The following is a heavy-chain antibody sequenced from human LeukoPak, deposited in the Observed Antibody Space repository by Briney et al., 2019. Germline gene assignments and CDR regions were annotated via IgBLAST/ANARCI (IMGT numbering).Heavy chain of an antibody. J-gene: IGHJ5*02. CDR1: GFTFSSYA. Sequence: GRSLRLSCAASGFTFSSYAMHWVRQAPGKGLEWVAVISYDGSNKYYADSVKGRFTISRDNAKNSLYLQMNSLRAEDTAVYYCARDLGKIAVAGPNWFDPWGQGTLVTVSA. V-gene: IGHV3-30-3*01. CDR3: ARDLGKIAVAGPNWFDP. D-gene: IGHD6-19*01. CDR2: ISYDGSNK.